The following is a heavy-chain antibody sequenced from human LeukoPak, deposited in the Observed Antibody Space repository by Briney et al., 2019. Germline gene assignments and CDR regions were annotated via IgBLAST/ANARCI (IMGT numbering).Heavy chain of an antibody. CDR1: GGTFSSYA. CDR3: ARGGSTDEAPYYYCHMDV. V-gene: IGHV1-69*05. Sequence: ASVKVSCKASGGTFSSYAISWVRQAPGQGLEWMRRIIPIFGTANYAQKFQGRVTITTDESTNTAYMELSSLRSEDTAVYYCARGGSTDEAPYYYCHMDVWGKGTTVTVSS. J-gene: IGHJ6*03. CDR2: IIPIFGTA. D-gene: IGHD3-16*01.